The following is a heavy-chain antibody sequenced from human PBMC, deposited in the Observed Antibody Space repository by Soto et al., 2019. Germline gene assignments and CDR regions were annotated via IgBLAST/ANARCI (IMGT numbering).Heavy chain of an antibody. CDR2: INPGDSDI. Sequence: GESLKISCKASGYSFTTYWIAWVRQMPGKGLEWMGIINPGDSDIRYSPSFQGQVTISADNSISTAYLQWSSLKASDTAMYYCAIHLLIYYYYCCMDVRGQATAVTGS. V-gene: IGHV5-51*01. CDR1: GYSFTTYW. D-gene: IGHD2-8*02. J-gene: IGHJ6*02. CDR3: AIHLLIYYYYCCMDV.